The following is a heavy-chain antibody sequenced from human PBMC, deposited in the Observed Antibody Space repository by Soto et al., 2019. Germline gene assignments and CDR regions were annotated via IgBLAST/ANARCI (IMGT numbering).Heavy chain of an antibody. CDR3: ARMDRSSSWYVRGLQIYYYYGMDV. Sequence: GGSLRLSCAASGFTFSSYWMHWVRQAPGKGLVWVSRINSDGSSTSYADSVKGRFTTSRDNAKNTLYLQMNSLRAEDTAVYYCARMDRSSSWYVRGLQIYYYYGMDVWGQGTTVTVS. CDR1: GFTFSSYW. CDR2: INSDGSST. D-gene: IGHD6-13*01. V-gene: IGHV3-74*01. J-gene: IGHJ6*02.